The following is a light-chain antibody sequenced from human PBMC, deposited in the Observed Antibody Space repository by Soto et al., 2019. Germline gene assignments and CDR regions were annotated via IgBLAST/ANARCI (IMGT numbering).Light chain of an antibody. V-gene: IGKV3-15*01. CDR3: QQYNNWPRT. Sequence: EIVMTQSPATLSVSPGERVTLSCRASQSVSSNLAWYQQKPGQAPRLLTYGASTRATGIPARFSGSGSGTDFTLTISSLQSEDFAVYSCQQYNNWPRTFGQGTKVEIK. CDR1: QSVSSN. CDR2: GAS. J-gene: IGKJ1*01.